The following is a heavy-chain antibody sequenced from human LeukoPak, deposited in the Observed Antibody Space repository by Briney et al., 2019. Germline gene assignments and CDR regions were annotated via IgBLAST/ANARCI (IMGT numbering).Heavy chain of an antibody. D-gene: IGHD3-22*01. CDR2: INTNTGSP. Sequence: ASVKVSCKASGYTFITYPLNWVRQAPGQGLEWMGWINTNTGSPTYTQGLTGRFVFSLDTSVSTAFLQISSLKAEDSALYYCVRGIDTTGYFNYWGQGTLVTVSS. CDR3: VRGIDTTGYFNY. V-gene: IGHV7-4-1*02. CDR1: GYTFITYP. J-gene: IGHJ4*02.